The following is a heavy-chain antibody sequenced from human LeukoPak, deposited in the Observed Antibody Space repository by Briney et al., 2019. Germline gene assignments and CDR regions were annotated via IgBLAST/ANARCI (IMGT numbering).Heavy chain of an antibody. Sequence: GSLRLSCAASGFTFSSYEMNWVRQAPGKGLEWVSYIGSSSTIYYADSVKGRFTISRDNAKNSLYLQMNSLRAEDTAVYYCARLIAAAGNYYYYMDVWGKGTTVTVSS. CDR3: ARLIAAAGNYYYYMDV. CDR1: GFTFSSYE. J-gene: IGHJ6*03. D-gene: IGHD6-13*01. CDR2: IGSSSTI. V-gene: IGHV3-48*03.